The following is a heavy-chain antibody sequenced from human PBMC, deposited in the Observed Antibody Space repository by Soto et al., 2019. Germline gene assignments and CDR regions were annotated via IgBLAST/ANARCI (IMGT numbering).Heavy chain of an antibody. CDR2: INPTSST. CDR1: GYTFTSYY. V-gene: IGHV1-46*01. CDR3: ARVYCSGGSFYGIDY. D-gene: IGHD2-15*01. Sequence: GASVKVSCKASGYTFTSYYMHWVRQAHGQGLEWMGIINPTSSTSDAQKFQGRVTMTRATSTSTVYMELSSLRSEDTAVYYCARVYCSGGSFYGIDYWVKGPLVTVS. J-gene: IGHJ4*02.